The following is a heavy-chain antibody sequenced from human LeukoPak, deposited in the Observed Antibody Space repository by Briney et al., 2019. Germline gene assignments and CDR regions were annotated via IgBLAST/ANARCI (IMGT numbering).Heavy chain of an antibody. J-gene: IGHJ4*02. CDR3: AGPARSPSEFEY. Sequence: PSGTLSLTCAVYGGSFSAYYWSWIRQPPGKGLEWIGEINHSGSTNYNPSLRSRVTFSVDTSKNQFSLKVRSVTATDTAVYYCAGPARSPSEFEYWGQGTLVTVSS. V-gene: IGHV4-34*01. D-gene: IGHD6-13*01. CDR2: INHSGST. CDR1: GGSFSAYY.